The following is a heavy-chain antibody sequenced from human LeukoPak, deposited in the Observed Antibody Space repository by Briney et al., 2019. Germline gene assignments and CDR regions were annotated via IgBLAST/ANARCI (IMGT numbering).Heavy chain of an antibody. CDR2: VHYGGST. Sequence: SETLSLTCTVSGASLSSQYWSWIRQSPGKGLEWIGNVHYGGSTNYNPSFSSRVAISMLPSENQFSLMLSFVTSADTALYYCARSEGGGYSAQLEYWGQGTLVTVSS. CDR1: GASLSSQY. CDR3: ARSEGGGYSAQLEY. J-gene: IGHJ4*02. V-gene: IGHV4-59*11. D-gene: IGHD5-18*01.